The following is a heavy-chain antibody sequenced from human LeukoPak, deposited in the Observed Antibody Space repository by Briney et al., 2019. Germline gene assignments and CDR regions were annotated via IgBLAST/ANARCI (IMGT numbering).Heavy chain of an antibody. Sequence: HPGGSLRLSCAASGFTFSSYWMPWVRHAPGKGLVWVSRINSDGSSTSYADSVKGRFTISRDNAKNTLYLQTNSLRAEDTAVYYCARDSVYGDYYFDYWGQGTLVTVSS. J-gene: IGHJ4*02. CDR3: ARDSVYGDYYFDY. CDR2: INSDGSST. CDR1: GFTFSSYW. D-gene: IGHD4-17*01. V-gene: IGHV3-74*01.